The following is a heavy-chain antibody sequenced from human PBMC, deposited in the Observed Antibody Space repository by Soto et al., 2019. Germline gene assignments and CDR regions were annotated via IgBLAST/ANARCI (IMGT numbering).Heavy chain of an antibody. J-gene: IGHJ4*02. Sequence: QVQLVESGGGVVQPGRSLRLSCTTSGFTFSNYGMYWVRQAPGQGLQWVAAVWFDGNNKYYADSVKGRFTISKDNSKNTLFLQMNNLRAEDTAVYYCARERGPRLPDYWGQGTLVTVSS. CDR3: ARERGPRLPDY. CDR1: GFTFSNYG. V-gene: IGHV3-33*01. CDR2: VWFDGNNK. D-gene: IGHD4-17*01.